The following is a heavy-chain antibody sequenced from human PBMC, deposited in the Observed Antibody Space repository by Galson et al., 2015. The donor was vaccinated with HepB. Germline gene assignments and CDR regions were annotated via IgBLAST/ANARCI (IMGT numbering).Heavy chain of an antibody. CDR1: GYTFTSYA. CDR3: ARHSPYDIWTGYYIGPGKAFDI. V-gene: IGHV1-3*01. J-gene: IGHJ3*02. D-gene: IGHD3-9*01. CDR2: INAGNGNT. Sequence: SVKVSCKASGYTFTSYAMHWVRQAPGQRLEWMGWINAGNGNTKYPQKFQGRVTITRDTSASTAYMELSSLRSEDTAVYYCARHSPYDIWTGYYIGPGKAFDIWGQGTMVTVSS.